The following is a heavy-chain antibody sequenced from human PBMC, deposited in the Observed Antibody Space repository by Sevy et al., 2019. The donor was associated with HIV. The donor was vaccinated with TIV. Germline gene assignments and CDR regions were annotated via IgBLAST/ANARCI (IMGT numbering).Heavy chain of an antibody. Sequence: ASVKVSCKASGGTFSSYAISWVRQAPGQGLEWMGGIIPIFGTENYAQKFQGRVTITADKSTSTAYMELSSLRSEDTAVYYCARDPHYGDAYFDYWGQGTLVTVSS. CDR2: IIPIFGTE. D-gene: IGHD4-17*01. CDR1: GGTFSSYA. CDR3: ARDPHYGDAYFDY. V-gene: IGHV1-69*06. J-gene: IGHJ4*02.